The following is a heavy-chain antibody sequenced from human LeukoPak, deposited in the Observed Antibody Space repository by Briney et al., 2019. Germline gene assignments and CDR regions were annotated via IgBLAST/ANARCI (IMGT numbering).Heavy chain of an antibody. CDR1: GSTFTIYA. Sequence: GESLRLSCAASGSTFTIYAMIWVRHTPGGGLEWVSSISATGGDTNYLDSVTGRFTISRDNSKNTLYLQMNSLRAEDTAIYYCTKDPHAVATPRVYWGQGILVTVSS. D-gene: IGHD2-21*02. CDR2: ISATGGDT. J-gene: IGHJ4*02. CDR3: TKDPHAVATPRVY. V-gene: IGHV3-23*01.